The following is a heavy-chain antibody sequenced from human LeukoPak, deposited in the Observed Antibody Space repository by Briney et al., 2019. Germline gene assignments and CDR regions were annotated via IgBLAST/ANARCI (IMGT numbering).Heavy chain of an antibody. J-gene: IGHJ3*02. Sequence: SETLSLTCAVYGGSFSGYYWSWIRQPPGKGLEWIGEINHSGSTNYNPSLKSRVTISVDTSKNQFSLKLNSVTVADTAVYYCARDRNEQWVGRGAFDIWGQGTMVTVSS. CDR2: INHSGST. V-gene: IGHV4-34*01. CDR1: GGSFSGYY. D-gene: IGHD6-19*01. CDR3: ARDRNEQWVGRGAFDI.